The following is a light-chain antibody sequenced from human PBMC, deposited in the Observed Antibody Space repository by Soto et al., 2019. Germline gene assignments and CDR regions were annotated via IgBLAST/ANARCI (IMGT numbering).Light chain of an antibody. CDR2: GAS. J-gene: IGKJ1*01. CDR1: QSVSSGY. Sequence: EIVLTQSPGTLSLSPGDGATLSCRASQSVSSGYLAWYQQKPGQPPRLLIYGASRKATGIPDRFSGSGSGTDFTLSISRLEPDDFAVYWCQHYGNSPTFGQGTKVQIK. V-gene: IGKV3-20*01. CDR3: QHYGNSPT.